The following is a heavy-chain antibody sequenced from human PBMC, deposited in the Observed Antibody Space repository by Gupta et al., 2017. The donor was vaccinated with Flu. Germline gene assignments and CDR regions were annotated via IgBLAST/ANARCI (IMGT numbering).Heavy chain of an antibody. D-gene: IGHD2-21*02. V-gene: IGHV3-21*02. CDR2: ISSSSRYI. J-gene: IGHJ4*02. CDR3: ARAVAVTAIDHYFDS. CDR1: GFPFRRYT. Sequence: EEQLVESGGGLVKPGGSLRLSCAASGFPFRRYTMVWVRQAPGKGLEWVSSISSSSRYIYYGDSAKGRFTTSRDNAKNSLYLQMTSLRAEDTAIYYCARAVAVTAIDHYFDSWGQGTLVTVSS.